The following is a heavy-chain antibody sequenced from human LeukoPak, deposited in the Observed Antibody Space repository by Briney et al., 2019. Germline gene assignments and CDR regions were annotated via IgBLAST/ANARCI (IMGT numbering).Heavy chain of an antibody. D-gene: IGHD5-18*01. J-gene: IGHJ4*02. Sequence: SETLSLTCTVSGGYISSSSYYWGWLRQPQGKGLEWIGSIYYSGSTYYNPSLKSRVTISVDTSKNQFSLKLSSVTAADTAVYYCARLPYSYGSFFDYWGQGTLVTISS. CDR3: ARLPYSYGSFFDY. V-gene: IGHV4-39*01. CDR1: GGYISSSSYY. CDR2: IYYSGST.